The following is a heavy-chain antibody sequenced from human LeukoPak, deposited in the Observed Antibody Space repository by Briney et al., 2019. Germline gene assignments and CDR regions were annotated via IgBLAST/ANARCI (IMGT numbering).Heavy chain of an antibody. V-gene: IGHV1-2*02. CDR2: INPNSGGT. D-gene: IGHD1-26*01. Sequence: ASVKVSCKASGYTFTGYYMHWVRPAPGQGLEWMGWINPNSGGTNYAQKFQGRVTMTRDTSISTAYMELSRLRSDDTAVYYCARQDRASGSFDYWGQGTLVTVSS. J-gene: IGHJ4*02. CDR1: GYTFTGYY. CDR3: ARQDRASGSFDY.